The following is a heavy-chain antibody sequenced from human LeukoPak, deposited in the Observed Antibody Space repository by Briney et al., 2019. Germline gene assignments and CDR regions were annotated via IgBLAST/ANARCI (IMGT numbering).Heavy chain of an antibody. V-gene: IGHV1-8*01. CDR1: GYTFTRYD. CDR2: MNPNSGNT. D-gene: IGHD6-13*01. Sequence: ASVKVSCKASGYTFTRYDINWERQATGQGLEWMGWMNPNSGNTGYAQKFQGRVSMTRNTSISTAYMELSSLRSEDTAVYYCARDAYSSTPDVWGQGTTATVSS. CDR3: ARDAYSSTPDV. J-gene: IGHJ6*02.